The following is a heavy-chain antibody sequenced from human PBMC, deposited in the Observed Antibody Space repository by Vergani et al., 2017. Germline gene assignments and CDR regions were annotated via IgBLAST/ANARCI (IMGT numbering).Heavy chain of an antibody. CDR3: ARGHPVVSY. J-gene: IGHJ4*02. Sequence: EVEVVESGGGLVQPGGSLRLSCAASGFRFSNYWMAWLRQAPGKGLEWVAAIKGVGSAKQYVESVKGRFTISRDNAKSSLYLQMNSLRVADRAVYSCARGHPVVSYWGQGTLVTVSS. CDR2: IKGVGSAK. CDR1: GFRFSNYW. V-gene: IGHV3-7*01. D-gene: IGHD4-23*01.